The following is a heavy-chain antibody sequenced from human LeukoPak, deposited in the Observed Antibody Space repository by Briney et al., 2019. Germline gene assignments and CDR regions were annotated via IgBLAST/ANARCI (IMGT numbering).Heavy chain of an antibody. CDR3: ARDRDNYDFWSGLTSYYFDY. J-gene: IGHJ4*02. V-gene: IGHV3-20*04. CDR1: GFIFDDYD. CDR2: INWNGGST. D-gene: IGHD3-3*01. Sequence: GGSLRLSCAASGFIFDDYDMSWVRQAPGKGLEWVSGINWNGGSTGYADSVKGRFTISRDNAKNTLYLQMNSLRAEDTAVYYCARDRDNYDFWSGLTSYYFDYWGQGTLVTVSS.